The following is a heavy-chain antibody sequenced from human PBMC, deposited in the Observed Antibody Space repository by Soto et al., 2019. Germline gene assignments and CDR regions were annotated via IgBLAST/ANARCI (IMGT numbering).Heavy chain of an antibody. D-gene: IGHD2-15*01. Sequence: QVQLVQSGAEVKKPGSSVKVSCKASGGTFSSYAISWVRQAPGQGLEWMGGIIPIFGTANYAQKFQGRVTITADESTSTAYMELSSLRSEDTAVYYCASSYERCSGGSCYFFTSYYYYSGMDVWGQGTTVTVSS. J-gene: IGHJ6*02. CDR2: IIPIFGTA. CDR3: ASSYERCSGGSCYFFTSYYYYSGMDV. CDR1: GGTFSSYA. V-gene: IGHV1-69*01.